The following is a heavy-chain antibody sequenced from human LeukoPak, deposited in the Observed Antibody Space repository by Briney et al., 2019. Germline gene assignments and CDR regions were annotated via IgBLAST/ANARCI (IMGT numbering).Heavy chain of an antibody. V-gene: IGHV4-34*01. CDR3: ARRSAYSSVFDY. J-gene: IGHJ4*02. CDR2: INHSGTT. Sequence: SETLSLTCAVYGGSFSGYFWTWIRQPPGKGLEWIGEINHSGTTNYKPSLKRRLIMSVDTSKNQFSLRLRSVTAADTGLYFCARRSAYSSVFDYWGQGSLVTVST. CDR1: GGSFSGYF. D-gene: IGHD6-19*01.